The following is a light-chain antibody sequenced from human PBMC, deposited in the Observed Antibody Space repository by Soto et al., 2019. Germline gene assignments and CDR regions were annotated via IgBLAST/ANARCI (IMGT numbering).Light chain of an antibody. V-gene: IGLV3-21*02. CDR3: QVWDTSDHV. J-gene: IGLJ2*01. CDR2: DSS. CDR1: NIGTKS. Sequence: SYELTQPPSVSVAPGQTARITCGENNIGTKSVHWYQQRPGLAPVLVVYDSSDRPSGIPERFSGSNSEKTATLTISRVEAGDEADYFCQVWDTSDHVFGGGTKLTVL.